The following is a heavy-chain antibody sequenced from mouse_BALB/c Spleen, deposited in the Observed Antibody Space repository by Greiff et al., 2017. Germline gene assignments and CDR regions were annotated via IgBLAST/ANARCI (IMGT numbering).Heavy chain of an antibody. D-gene: IGHD1-1*01. J-gene: IGHJ3*01. CDR2: ISSGGST. CDR3: ARGGGNYYGSSPAWFAY. V-gene: IGHV5-6-5*01. CDR1: GFTFSSYA. Sequence: DVMLVESGGGLVKPGGSLKLSCAASGFTFSSYAMSWVRQTPEKRLEWVASISSGGSTYYPDSVKGRFTISRDNARNILYLQMSSLRSEDTAMYYCARGGGNYYGSSPAWFAYWGQGTLVTVSA.